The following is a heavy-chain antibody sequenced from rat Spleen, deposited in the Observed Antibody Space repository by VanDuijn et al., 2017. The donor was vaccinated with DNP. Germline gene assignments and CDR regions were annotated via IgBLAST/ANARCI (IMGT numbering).Heavy chain of an antibody. Sequence: EVQLQESGPGLVKPSQSLSLTCSVTGYSISRTYWGWFRKFPGNKMEWIGHISYSGSTGYNPSLKSRISITRDTSKNQYFLQLHSVTTEDTATYYCTTHGASYGLNWFAYWGQGTLVTVSS. D-gene: IGHD1-11*01. CDR2: ISYSGST. V-gene: IGHV3-1*01. CDR1: GYSISRTY. J-gene: IGHJ3*01. CDR3: TTHGASYGLNWFAY.